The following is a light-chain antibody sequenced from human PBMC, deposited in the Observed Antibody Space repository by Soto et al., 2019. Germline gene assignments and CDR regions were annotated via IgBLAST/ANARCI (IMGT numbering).Light chain of an antibody. CDR2: GAS. J-gene: IGKJ1*01. V-gene: IGKV3-20*01. CDR1: QSINRY. Sequence: EILFTQSPATLSLSPGERATLSCRASQSINRYLAWYKQKPGQAPRLLIYGASNRATGIPDRLSGSGSGTEFTLTISRVEPEDCAVYYCQQYGSSGTFGQGTQVDIK. CDR3: QQYGSSGT.